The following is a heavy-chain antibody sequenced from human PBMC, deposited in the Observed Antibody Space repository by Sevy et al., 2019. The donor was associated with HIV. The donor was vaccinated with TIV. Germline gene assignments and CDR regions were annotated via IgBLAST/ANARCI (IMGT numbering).Heavy chain of an antibody. D-gene: IGHD3-3*01. CDR3: ARGYYDFWSGYYPTPHYYYYGMDV. Sequence: GGSLRLSCAASGFTFSSYGMHWVRQAPGKGLEWVAVIWYDGSNKYYADSVKGRFTISRDNSKNTLYLQMNSLRAEDTAVYYCARGYYDFWSGYYPTPHYYYYGMDVWGQGTTVTVSS. V-gene: IGHV3-33*01. CDR2: IWYDGSNK. J-gene: IGHJ6*02. CDR1: GFTFSSYG.